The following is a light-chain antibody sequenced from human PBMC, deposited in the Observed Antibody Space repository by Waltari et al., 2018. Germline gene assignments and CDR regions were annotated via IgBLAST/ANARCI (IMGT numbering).Light chain of an antibody. CDR2: FGS. CDR3: MQALQTPWT. CDR1: QSLLDRNGYNL. J-gene: IGKJ1*01. V-gene: IGKV2-28*01. Sequence: DIVVTQSPLSLPVTPGEPASISCRSSQSLLDRNGYNLLDWYLQKPGQSPQLLIHFGSNRASGVPDRFSGSGSGRDFTLKISRVEAEDVGVYYCMQALQTPWTFGQGTKVEIK.